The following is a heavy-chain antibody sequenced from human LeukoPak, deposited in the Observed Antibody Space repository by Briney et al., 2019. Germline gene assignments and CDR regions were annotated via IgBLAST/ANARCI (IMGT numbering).Heavy chain of an antibody. J-gene: IGHJ6*02. CDR3: ASLPRVVVPAAIDYYYYGMDV. V-gene: IGHV4-30-4*01. CDR2: IYYSGST. Sequence: SETLSLTCTVSGGSISSGDYFWRWIRQPPGKGLEWNGYIYYSGSTYYNPSLKSRVTIPVVSCKNQFALKLSSVTAADTAVYYCASLPRVVVPAAIDYYYYGMDVWGQGSTVTDSS. D-gene: IGHD2-2*01. CDR1: GGSISSGDYF.